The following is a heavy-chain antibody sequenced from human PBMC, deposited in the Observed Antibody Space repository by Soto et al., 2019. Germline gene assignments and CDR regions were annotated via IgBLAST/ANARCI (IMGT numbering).Heavy chain of an antibody. V-gene: IGHV4-30-4*01. CDR1: GGSISSGDYY. CDR3: ARGRHAVTYYYDSSGYSYAFDI. J-gene: IGHJ3*02. Sequence: PSETLSLTCTVSGGSISSGDYYWSWIRQPPGKGLEWIGYIYYSGSTYYNPSLKSRVTISVDTSKNQFSLKLGSVTAADTAVYYCARGRHAVTYYYDSSGYSYAFDIWGQGTMVTVS. CDR2: IYYSGST. D-gene: IGHD3-22*01.